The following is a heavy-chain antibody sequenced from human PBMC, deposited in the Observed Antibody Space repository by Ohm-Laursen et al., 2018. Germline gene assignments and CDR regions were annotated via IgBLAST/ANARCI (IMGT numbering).Heavy chain of an antibody. CDR2: ISTGGSTV. CDR3: ARDLNGWNNRGVSKPFDY. J-gene: IGHJ4*02. CDR1: GFTFSTYG. Sequence: SLRLSCSASGFTFSTYGMHWARQAPGKGLEWVSYISTGGSTVYYADSVKGRFTISRDNAKNSLYLQMNSLRAEDTAVYYCARDLNGWNNRGVSKPFDYWGQGTLVTVSS. D-gene: IGHD1/OR15-1a*01. V-gene: IGHV3-48*03.